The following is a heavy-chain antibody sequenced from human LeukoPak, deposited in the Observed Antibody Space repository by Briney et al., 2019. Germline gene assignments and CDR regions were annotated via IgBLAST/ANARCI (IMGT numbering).Heavy chain of an antibody. D-gene: IGHD2-15*01. CDR3: ARDLVEYCSGGSCLSPSAFDI. CDR2: ISSSGSTI. Sequence: GGSLRLSCVASGFTFSDYYMSWIRQAPGKGLEWVSYISSSGSTIYYADSVKGRFTTSRDNAKNSLYLQMNSLRAEDTAVYYCARDLVEYCSGGSCLSPSAFDIWGQGTMVTVSS. V-gene: IGHV3-11*04. CDR1: GFTFSDYY. J-gene: IGHJ3*02.